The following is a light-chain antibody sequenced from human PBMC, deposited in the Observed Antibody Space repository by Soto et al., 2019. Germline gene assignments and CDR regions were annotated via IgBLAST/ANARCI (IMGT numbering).Light chain of an antibody. CDR2: GVS. V-gene: IGKV3-15*01. Sequence: EIVMTQSPATLSVSPGERATLSCRASQSVSSNLAWYQQKPGQAPRLLIYGVSTRATGIPARFSGNGSGTEFTLTISSLQSEDFAVYYCQQYNNWPQTFGQGTKAEIK. CDR1: QSVSSN. CDR3: QQYNNWPQT. J-gene: IGKJ1*01.